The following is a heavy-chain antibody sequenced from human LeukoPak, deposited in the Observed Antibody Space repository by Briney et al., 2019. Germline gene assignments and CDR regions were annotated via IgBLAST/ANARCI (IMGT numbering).Heavy chain of an antibody. Sequence: ASVKVSCKASGYTFTGYYMHWVRQAPGQGLEWMGWINPNSGGTNYAQKLQGRVTMTTDTSTSTAYMELRSLRSDDTAVYYCAREAYSSGWYFYYGMDVWGQGTTVTVSS. V-gene: IGHV1-2*02. J-gene: IGHJ6*02. D-gene: IGHD6-19*01. CDR3: AREAYSSGWYFYYGMDV. CDR1: GYTFTGYY. CDR2: INPNSGGT.